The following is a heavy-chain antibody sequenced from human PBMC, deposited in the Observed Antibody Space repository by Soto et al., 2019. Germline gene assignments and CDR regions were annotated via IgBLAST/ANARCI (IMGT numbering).Heavy chain of an antibody. CDR2: INGRGDKT. V-gene: IGHV3-23*01. CDR1: GFTLSAHA. Sequence: GGSLRLSCAASGFTLSAHAMNWFRQAPGKGPEWVSIINGRGDKTFYADSVKGRFTISRDDSKNTLYLQMNSLRAEDTAVYYCAKADGCAAGTCYTGTYWYFDLWGRGTLVTVS. D-gene: IGHD2-2*02. J-gene: IGHJ2*01. CDR3: AKADGCAAGTCYTGTYWYFDL.